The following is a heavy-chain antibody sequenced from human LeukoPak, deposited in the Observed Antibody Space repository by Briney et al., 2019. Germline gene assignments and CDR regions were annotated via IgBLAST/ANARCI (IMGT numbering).Heavy chain of an antibody. CDR2: IYHSGGT. Sequence: SETLSLTCTVSGGSINYASWNWIRKPPGQGLEWIGYIYHSGGTNYNPSLKSRVTISLDTSKNQFSLKLSSVTAADTAVYYCARVGTYYRSLDSWGQGTLVTVSS. V-gene: IGHV4-59*01. CDR3: ARVGTYYRSLDS. CDR1: GGSINYAS. D-gene: IGHD3-10*01. J-gene: IGHJ4*02.